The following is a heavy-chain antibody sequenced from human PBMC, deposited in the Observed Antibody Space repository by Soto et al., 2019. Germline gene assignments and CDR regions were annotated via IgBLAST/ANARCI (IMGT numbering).Heavy chain of an antibody. CDR1: GFTFSMFS. V-gene: IGHV3-64D*06. Sequence: GSLRLSCSASGFTFSMFSMHWVRQAPGKGLEYVSGISSNGDSIYYADSVKGRFTISRDNSKNTLYLQMSSLRAVDTAVYYCVHPRSTVQIPPTWGQGTLVTVSS. CDR2: ISSNGDSI. J-gene: IGHJ5*02. D-gene: IGHD4-17*01. CDR3: VHPRSTVQIPPT.